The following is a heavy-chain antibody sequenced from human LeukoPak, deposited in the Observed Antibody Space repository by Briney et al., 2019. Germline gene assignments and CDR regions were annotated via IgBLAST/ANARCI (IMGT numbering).Heavy chain of an antibody. CDR2: INSDGSST. D-gene: IGHD3-22*01. Sequence: GGSLRLSCAASGFTFSSYWMHWVRQAPGKGLVWVSHINSDGSSTTYADSVKGRFTISRDNSKNTLYLQMNSLRAEDTAVYYCAKPQEASSGYPDAFDIWGQGTMVTVSS. J-gene: IGHJ3*02. CDR1: GFTFSSYW. V-gene: IGHV3-74*01. CDR3: AKPQEASSGYPDAFDI.